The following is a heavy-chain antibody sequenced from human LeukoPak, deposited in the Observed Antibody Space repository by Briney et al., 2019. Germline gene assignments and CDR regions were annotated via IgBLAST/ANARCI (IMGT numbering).Heavy chain of an antibody. CDR1: GYTFTSYY. D-gene: IGHD4-11*01. V-gene: IGHV1-69*13. CDR3: ARDGSDSNYDWFDP. J-gene: IGHJ5*02. CDR2: IIPIFGTA. Sequence: SVKVSCKASGYTFTSYYMHWVRQAPGQGLEWMGGIIPIFGTANYAQKFQGRVTITADESTSTAYMELSSLRSEDTAVYYCARDGSDSNYDWFDPWGQGTLVTVSS.